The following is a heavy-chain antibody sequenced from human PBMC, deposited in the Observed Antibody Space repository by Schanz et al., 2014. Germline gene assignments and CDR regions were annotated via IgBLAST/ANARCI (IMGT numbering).Heavy chain of an antibody. V-gene: IGHV1-46*01. CDR2: VNPSVRGT. J-gene: IGHJ3*02. CDR1: GYTLSAYS. D-gene: IGHD5-18*01. Sequence: QVQLVQSGTQVKKPGASVKVSCKASGYTLSAYSLHWVRQAPGQGLEWMGIVNPSVRGTHFAREFQGRVTVTTDTSTGTAYMELRSLRSDDTALYYCTRGGYSYALSAFDIWGQGTMVTVSS. CDR3: TRGGYSYALSAFDI.